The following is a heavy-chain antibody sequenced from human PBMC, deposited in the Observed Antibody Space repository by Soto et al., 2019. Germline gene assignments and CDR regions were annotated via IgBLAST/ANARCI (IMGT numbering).Heavy chain of an antibody. V-gene: IGHV1-18*01. CDR1: GYTFTSYG. CDR3: ARVLGARTHYGRDV. D-gene: IGHD1-26*01. CDR2: ISAYNGNT. J-gene: IGHJ6*02. Sequence: ASVKVSCKASGYTFTSYGISWVRQAPGQGLEWMGWISAYNGNTNYARKLQGRVIMTTDTSTSTAYMELRSLRSDDTAVYYCARVLGARTHYGRDVWCQGTTVTVSS.